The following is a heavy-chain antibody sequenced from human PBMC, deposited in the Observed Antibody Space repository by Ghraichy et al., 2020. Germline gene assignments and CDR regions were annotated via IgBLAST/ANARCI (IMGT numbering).Heavy chain of an antibody. CDR2: INHSGST. Sequence: SETLSLTCAVYGGSFSGYYWSWIRQPPGKGLEWIGEINHSGSTNYNPSLKSRVTISVDTSKNQFSLKLSSVTAADTAVYYCARWREGTWDSDAFDIWGQGTMVTVSS. CDR1: GGSFSGYY. J-gene: IGHJ3*02. V-gene: IGHV4-34*01. D-gene: IGHD1-26*01. CDR3: ARWREGTWDSDAFDI.